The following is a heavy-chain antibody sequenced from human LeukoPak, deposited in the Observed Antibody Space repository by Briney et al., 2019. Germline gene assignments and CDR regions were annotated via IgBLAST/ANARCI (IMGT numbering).Heavy chain of an antibody. Sequence: SETLSLTCTVSGVSIDNGRYYWGWIRQPPGRRLEWIGSIFYTGSAHYHPSFESRVVITIDTANNQFSLRLPSVTAADTAVYFCARRGIAAAAHFDFWGQGGLVTVSS. J-gene: IGHJ4*02. D-gene: IGHD6-25*01. CDR3: ARRGIAAAAHFDF. V-gene: IGHV4-39*01. CDR2: IFYTGSA. CDR1: GVSIDNGRYY.